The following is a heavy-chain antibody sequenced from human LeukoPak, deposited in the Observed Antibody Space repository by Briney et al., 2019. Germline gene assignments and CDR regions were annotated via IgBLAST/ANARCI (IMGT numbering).Heavy chain of an antibody. CDR3: ARENGDSSVGFDF. Sequence: SETLSLTCSVSGDSISRNNYYWGWIRQPPGKRLEWIGYIYYSGSTNYNPSLKSRVTISVDTSNNQFSLKLSSVTAADTAVYYCARENGDSSVGFDFWGQGTLVTVSS. D-gene: IGHD3-22*01. CDR1: GDSISRNNYY. CDR2: IYYSGST. J-gene: IGHJ4*02. V-gene: IGHV4-61*01.